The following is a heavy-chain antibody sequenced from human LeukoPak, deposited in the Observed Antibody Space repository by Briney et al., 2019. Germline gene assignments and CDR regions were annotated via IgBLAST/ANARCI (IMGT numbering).Heavy chain of an antibody. Sequence: QASETLSLTCTVSGGSISSGSYYWSWIRQPAGKGLEWIGRIYTSGSTNYNPSLKSRVTISVDTSKNQFSLKLSSVTAADTAVYYCARDLLLRGAFDIWGQGTMVTVSS. CDR1: GGSISSGSYY. J-gene: IGHJ3*02. CDR2: IYTSGST. V-gene: IGHV4-61*02. CDR3: ARDLLLRGAFDI. D-gene: IGHD2-15*01.